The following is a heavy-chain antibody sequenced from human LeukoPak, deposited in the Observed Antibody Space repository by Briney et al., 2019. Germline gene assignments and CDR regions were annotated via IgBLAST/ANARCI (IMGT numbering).Heavy chain of an antibody. CDR3: ARTVYSSGWYIYYYYYGMDV. V-gene: IGHV1-69*04. J-gene: IGHJ6*02. CDR1: GGTFSSYA. D-gene: IGHD6-19*01. CDR2: IIPILGIA. Sequence: SVKVSCKASGGTFSSYAISWVRQAPGQGLEWMGRIIPILGIANYAQKFQGRVTITADKSTSTAYMELSSLRSEDTAVYYCARTVYSSGWYIYYYYYGMDVWGQGTTVTVSS.